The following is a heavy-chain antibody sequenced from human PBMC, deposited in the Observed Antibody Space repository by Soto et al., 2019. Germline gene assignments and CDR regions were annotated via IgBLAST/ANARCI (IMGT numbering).Heavy chain of an antibody. J-gene: IGHJ4*02. CDR1: GFSLSSSGVG. CDR3: AYSIQILICSGGSCYSHGHGYYFDY. Sequence: QITLKESGPTLVKPTQTLTLTCTFSGFSLSSSGVGVGWIRQPPGKALEWLALIYWDDDKRYSPSLKSRLTITKDTSKNQVVLTMTNMDPVDTATYYCAYSIQILICSGGSCYSHGHGYYFDYWGQGTLVTVSS. D-gene: IGHD2-15*01. CDR2: IYWDDDK. V-gene: IGHV2-5*02.